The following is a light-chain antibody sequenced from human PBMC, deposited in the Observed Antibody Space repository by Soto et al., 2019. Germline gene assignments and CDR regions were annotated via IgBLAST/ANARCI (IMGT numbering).Light chain of an antibody. CDR2: DVN. V-gene: IGLV2-14*03. CDR1: SSDVGGYNF. Sequence: QSALTQPASVSGSPGQSITISCTGTSSDVGGYNFVSWYQQHPGKVPKLMIFDVNSRPSGVSDRFSGSKSGNTASLTISGLQAEDEGDYYCCSYAGSSTHVFGSGTKLTVL. J-gene: IGLJ1*01. CDR3: CSYAGSSTHV.